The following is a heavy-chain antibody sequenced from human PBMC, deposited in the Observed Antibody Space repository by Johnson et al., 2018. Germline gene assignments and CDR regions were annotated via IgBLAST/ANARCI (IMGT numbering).Heavy chain of an antibody. D-gene: IGHD3-22*01. CDR1: GFTFSTSA. V-gene: IGHV3-23*04. CDR2: IRSSGGST. Sequence: EVQLVESGGGVVQPGGSLRLSCAASGFTFSTSAMNWVRQAPGKGLEWVSAIRSSGGSTYYADSVKGRFTISRDNSNNTLYRKRNSLRAEDTAGYYCGKDGLGGYYDSRGYYHVGARVVDVWGQGTTVIVSS. J-gene: IGHJ6*02. CDR3: GKDGLGGYYDSRGYYHVGARVVDV.